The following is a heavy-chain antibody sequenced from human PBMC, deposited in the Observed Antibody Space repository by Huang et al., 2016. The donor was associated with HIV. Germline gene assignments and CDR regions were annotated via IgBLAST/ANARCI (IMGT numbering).Heavy chain of an antibody. CDR2: ISYTGSNI. CDR3: ARGRDGRSGFYFGDFDN. Sequence: QVQLVESGGGVVQPGRSLRLSCAASGFTFTNYAMHWVRQAPGKGLKWVTHISYTGSNIYYTDSVKGRFSISRDNSKSTMFLHMNRLRFEDTAVYYCARGRDGRSGFYFGDFDNWGQGILVTVSS. J-gene: IGHJ4*02. CDR1: GFTFTNYA. V-gene: IGHV3-30*04. D-gene: IGHD3-22*01.